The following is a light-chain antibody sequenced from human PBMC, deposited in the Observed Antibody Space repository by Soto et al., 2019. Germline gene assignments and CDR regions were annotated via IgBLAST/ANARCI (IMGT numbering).Light chain of an antibody. J-gene: IGKJ1*01. CDR2: GAS. V-gene: IGKV3D-15*01. Sequence: SHAPSTLSISPGERVTLSCRASQSVSSSLAWYQQRPGQAPGLLIYGASNRASGVPDRFSGSGSGTDFTLTISRLQPDDFAIYYCQQYNKYWTFGQGAKVDI. CDR1: QSVSSS. CDR3: QQYNKYWT.